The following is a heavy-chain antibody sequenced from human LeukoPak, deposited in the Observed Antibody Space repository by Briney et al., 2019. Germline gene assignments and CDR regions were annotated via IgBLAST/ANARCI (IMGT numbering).Heavy chain of an antibody. D-gene: IGHD3-10*01. CDR2: INWNGGST. V-gene: IGHV3-20*04. CDR3: AREGYYGSGSYYNAYYFDY. J-gene: IGHJ4*02. CDR1: GFTFDDYG. Sequence: PGWSLRLSCAASGFTFDDYGMNWVRQAPGKGLEWVSGINWNGGSTGYADSVKGRFTISRDNAKNSLYLQMNSLRAEDTALYYCAREGYYGSGSYYNAYYFDYWGQGTLVTVSS.